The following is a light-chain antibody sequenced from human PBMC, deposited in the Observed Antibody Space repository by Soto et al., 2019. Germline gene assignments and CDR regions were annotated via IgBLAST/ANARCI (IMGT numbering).Light chain of an antibody. V-gene: IGKV3-15*01. CDR3: QQYNNWPP. Sequence: EIVMTQSPATLSVSPGERATLSCRASQSVSSNLAWYQQKPGQAPRLLVYGASTRATGIPARFSGSGSGTEFTLTISSLQSEDFAVHYCQQYNNWPPFGQGTRLEIK. CDR1: QSVSSN. J-gene: IGKJ5*01. CDR2: GAS.